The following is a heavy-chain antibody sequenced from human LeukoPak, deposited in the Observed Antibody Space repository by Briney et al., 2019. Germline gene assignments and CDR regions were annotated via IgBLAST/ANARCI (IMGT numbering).Heavy chain of an antibody. CDR2: IKQDGSEK. Sequence: GGSLRLSCAASGFSFSSDAMSWVRQAPGKGLEWVANIKQDGSEKYYVDSVKGRFTISRDNAKNSLYLQMNSLRAEDTAVYYCARGTIAAAGYYYFDYWGQGTRVTVSS. CDR1: GFSFSSDA. J-gene: IGHJ4*02. V-gene: IGHV3-7*04. CDR3: ARGTIAAAGYYYFDY. D-gene: IGHD6-13*01.